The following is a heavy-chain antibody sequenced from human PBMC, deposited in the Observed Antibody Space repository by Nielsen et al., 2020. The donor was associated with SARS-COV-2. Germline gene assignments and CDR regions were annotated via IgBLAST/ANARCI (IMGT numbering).Heavy chain of an antibody. V-gene: IGHV3-9*01. CDR1: GFKFNDYS. Sequence: GGSLRLSCAASGFKFNDYSMHWVRQAPGKGLEWVSGINWNSGNIGYADSVKGRFTISRDNGKNSVYLQMNSLRFEDTALYYCAKVGRGYAYGAGWFDPWGQGTPVTVSS. J-gene: IGHJ5*02. CDR3: AKVGRGYAYGAGWFDP. D-gene: IGHD5-12*01. CDR2: INWNSGNI.